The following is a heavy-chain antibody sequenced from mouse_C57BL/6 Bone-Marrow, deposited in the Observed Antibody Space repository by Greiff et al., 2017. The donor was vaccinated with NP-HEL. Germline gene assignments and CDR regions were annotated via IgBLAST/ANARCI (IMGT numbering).Heavy chain of an antibody. J-gene: IGHJ4*01. CDR1: GYAFSSYW. CDR2: IYPGDADT. V-gene: IGHV1-80*01. Sequence: VPLPPPGAELVPPGASVKISCKASGYAFSSYWLNWVKQRPGKGLAWIGQIYPGDADTNYNGKFKRKATLTGDKSSSTAYMQVSSLTSEDSAVYFCARGDGYYAMDYWGQGTSVTVSS. CDR3: ARGDGYYAMDY. D-gene: IGHD2-3*01.